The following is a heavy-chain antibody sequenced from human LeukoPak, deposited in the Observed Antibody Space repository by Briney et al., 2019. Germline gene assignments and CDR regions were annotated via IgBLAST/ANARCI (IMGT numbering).Heavy chain of an antibody. J-gene: IGHJ4*02. D-gene: IGHD5-24*01. Sequence: GGSLRLSCAASGFTFSTYGMSWVRQAPGKGLEWVSTISGSGASTYYADSVKGRLTISRDNSKGTVYLQMNSLRPEGTAVYYCAKDDAWLQFGDWGRGTLVTVSS. CDR3: AKDDAWLQFGD. CDR1: GFTFSTYG. CDR2: ISGSGAST. V-gene: IGHV3-23*01.